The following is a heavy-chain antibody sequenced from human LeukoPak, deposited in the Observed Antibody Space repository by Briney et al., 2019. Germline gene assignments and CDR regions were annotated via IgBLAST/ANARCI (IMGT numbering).Heavy chain of an antibody. D-gene: IGHD3-10*01. Sequence: GGSLRLSCAASGFTFSSYSMNWVRQAPGKGLEWVSYISSSSSTIYYADSVKGRFTISRDNAKNSLYLQMNSLRAEDTAVYYCARDGSTIDYWGQGTLVTVSS. CDR1: GFTFSSYS. CDR2: ISSSSSTI. V-gene: IGHV3-48*01. CDR3: ARDGSTIDY. J-gene: IGHJ4*02.